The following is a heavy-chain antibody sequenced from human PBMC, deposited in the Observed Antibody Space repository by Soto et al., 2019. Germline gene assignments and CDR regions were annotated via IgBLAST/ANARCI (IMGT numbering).Heavy chain of an antibody. Sequence: QVQLQESGPGLVKPSGTLSLTCAVSGGSISSSNWWSWVRQPPGKGLEWIGEIYHSGSTNYNPSLKSRVTISGDKSKNQFSLKLSSVTAADTAVYYCARGGGFTMVRGVINWFDPWGQGTLVTVSS. CDR2: IYHSGST. V-gene: IGHV4-4*02. D-gene: IGHD3-10*01. J-gene: IGHJ5*02. CDR1: GGSISSSNW. CDR3: ARGGGFTMVRGVINWFDP.